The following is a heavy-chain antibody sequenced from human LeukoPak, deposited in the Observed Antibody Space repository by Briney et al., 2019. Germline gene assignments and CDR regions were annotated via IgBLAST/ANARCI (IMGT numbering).Heavy chain of an antibody. D-gene: IGHD6-19*01. CDR3: AKLIAVAGTDDY. V-gene: IGHV3-23*01. Sequence: PGGSLRLSCAASGFTFSSNAMSWVRQAPGKGLEWVSAISDSGGSTYYADSVKGRFIISRDNSKNTLYLQMNSLRAEDTAVYYCAKLIAVAGTDDYWGQGTLVTVSS. J-gene: IGHJ4*02. CDR2: ISDSGGST. CDR1: GFTFSSNA.